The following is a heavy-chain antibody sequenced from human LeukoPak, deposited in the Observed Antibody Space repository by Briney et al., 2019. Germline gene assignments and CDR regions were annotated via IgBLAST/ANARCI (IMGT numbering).Heavy chain of an antibody. J-gene: IGHJ4*02. D-gene: IGHD2-2*01. Sequence: PSETLSLTCAVHGGSFSGYYWSWIRQPPGKGLEWIGEINHSGSTNYNPSLKSRVTISVDTSKNQFSLKLSSVTAADTAVYYCARGIVVVPAAIPDYWGQGTLVTVSS. CDR2: INHSGST. V-gene: IGHV4-34*01. CDR3: ARGIVVVPAAIPDY. CDR1: GGSFSGYY.